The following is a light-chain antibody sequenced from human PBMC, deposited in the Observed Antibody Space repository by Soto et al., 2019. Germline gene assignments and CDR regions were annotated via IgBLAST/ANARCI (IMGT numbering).Light chain of an antibody. J-gene: IGKJ2*01. CDR1: QGISSY. V-gene: IGKV1-9*01. CDR2: AAS. CDR3: QQPDT. Sequence: DIQLTQSPSFLSASVGDRVTITCRASQGISSYLAWYQQRPGKAPILLIYAASTLQSGVPSRFSGSGSGTEFTLTISSLQPEDFATYYCQQPDTFGQGTKLEIK.